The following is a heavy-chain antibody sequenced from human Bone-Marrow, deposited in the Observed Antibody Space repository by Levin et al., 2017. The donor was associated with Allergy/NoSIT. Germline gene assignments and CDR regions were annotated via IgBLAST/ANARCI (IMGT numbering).Heavy chain of an antibody. CDR1: GASIRGYH. V-gene: IGHV4-34*01. CDR2: VDQLGGT. Sequence: SETLSLTCAVYGASIRGYHWAWIRQSPGKGLQWIGEVDQLGGTYYNPSLESRVTISLDRPKSQFSLNLRSLNAADTAVYYCARVGRNQILSSYFGTDVWGQGTTVTVS. CDR3: ARVGRNQILSSYFGTDV. D-gene: IGHD1-14*01. J-gene: IGHJ6*01.